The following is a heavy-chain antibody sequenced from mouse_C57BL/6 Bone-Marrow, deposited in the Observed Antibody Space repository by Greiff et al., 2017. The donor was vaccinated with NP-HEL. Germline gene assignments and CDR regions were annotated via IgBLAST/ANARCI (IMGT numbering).Heavy chain of an antibody. CDR1: GFSLTSYG. J-gene: IGHJ1*03. CDR2: IWSGGST. D-gene: IGHD1-1*01. Sequence: VQGVESGPGLVQPSQSLSITCTVSGFSLTSYGVHWVRQSPGKGLEWLGVIWSGGSTDYNAAFISRLSISKDNSKSQVFFKMNSLQADDTAIYYCARTYYGSSYFDWYFDVWGTGTTVTVSS. CDR3: ARTYYGSSYFDWYFDV. V-gene: IGHV2-2*01.